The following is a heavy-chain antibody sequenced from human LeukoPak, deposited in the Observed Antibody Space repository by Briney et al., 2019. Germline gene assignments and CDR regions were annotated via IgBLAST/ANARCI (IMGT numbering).Heavy chain of an antibody. Sequence: ASVKVSCKATSRISWVRQSPGHGLEWMGWIGTYGGDTYYAQKFQGRITVTTDTSTSTVYMELRNLRSDDTAVYYCARDLWNFYDDSGYNRDFDSWGQGTLVTVSS. CDR1: TSR. J-gene: IGHJ5*01. D-gene: IGHD3-22*01. V-gene: IGHV1-18*01. CDR2: IGTYGGDT. CDR3: ARDLWNFYDDSGYNRDFDS.